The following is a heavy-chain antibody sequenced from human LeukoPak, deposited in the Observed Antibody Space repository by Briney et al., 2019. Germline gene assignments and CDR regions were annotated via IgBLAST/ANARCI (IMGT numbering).Heavy chain of an antibody. J-gene: IGHJ4*02. V-gene: IGHV4-4*07. Sequence: SETLSPTCTVSGGSISSYYWSWIRQPAGKGLEWIGRIYTSGSTNYNPSLKSRVTMSVDTSKNQFSLKLSSVTAADTAVYYCARHWSPRGRSYFDYWGQGTLVTVSS. CDR1: GGSISSYY. CDR2: IYTSGST. CDR3: ARHWSPRGRSYFDY.